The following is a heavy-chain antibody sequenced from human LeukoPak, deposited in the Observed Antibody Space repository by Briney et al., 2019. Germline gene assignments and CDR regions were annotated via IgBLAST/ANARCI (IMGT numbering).Heavy chain of an antibody. Sequence: ASVKVSCKASGYTFTSYDINWVRQATGQGLEWMGWVSAYNGNTNYAQKLQGRVTMTTDTSTSTAYMELRSLRSDDTAAYYCARYKDYYYYYMDVWGKGTTVTVSS. V-gene: IGHV1-18*01. CDR1: GYTFTSYD. J-gene: IGHJ6*03. D-gene: IGHD1-1*01. CDR2: VSAYNGNT. CDR3: ARYKDYYYYYMDV.